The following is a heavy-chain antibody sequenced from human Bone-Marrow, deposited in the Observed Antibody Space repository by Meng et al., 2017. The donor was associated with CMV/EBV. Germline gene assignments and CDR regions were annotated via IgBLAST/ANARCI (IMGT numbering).Heavy chain of an antibody. J-gene: IGHJ6*02. V-gene: IGHV1-18*01. CDR3: ARDFRPGPYYDFWSGYYTSSAYYYYGMDV. CDR2: ISAYNGNT. D-gene: IGHD3-3*01. CDR1: GGTFSSYT. Sequence: ASVKVSCKASGGTFSSYTISWVRQAPGQGLEWMGWISAYNGNTNYAQKLQGRVTMTTDTSTSTAYMELRSLRSDDTAVYYCARDFRPGPYYDFWSGYYTSSAYYYYGMDVWGQGTTVTVSS.